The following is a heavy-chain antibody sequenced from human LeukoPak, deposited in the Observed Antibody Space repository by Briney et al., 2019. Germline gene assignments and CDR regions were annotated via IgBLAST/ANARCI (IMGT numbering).Heavy chain of an antibody. Sequence: PGGSLRLSCAASGFTFNTYAMSWVRQAPGRGLEWVSTVSGSGDTTYYADPVRGRFTISRDNSKNTLYLQMNSLRAEDTAVYYCAKDAGSGSPDYFDYWGQGTLVTVSS. J-gene: IGHJ4*02. CDR3: AKDAGSGSPDYFDY. CDR1: GFTFNTYA. D-gene: IGHD3-10*01. CDR2: VSGSGDTT. V-gene: IGHV3-23*01.